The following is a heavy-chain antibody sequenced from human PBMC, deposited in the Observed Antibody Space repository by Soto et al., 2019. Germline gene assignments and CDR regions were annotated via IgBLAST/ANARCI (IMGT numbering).Heavy chain of an antibody. V-gene: IGHV3-53*01. Sequence: GGSLRLSCAASGFTVSSNYMSWVRQAPGKGLEWVSVIYSGGSTYYADSVKGRFTISRDNSKNTLYLQMNSLRAEDTAVYYCARELGGDYFDYWGQGTLVTVSS. J-gene: IGHJ4*02. CDR3: ARELGGDYFDY. CDR2: IYSGGST. CDR1: GFTVSSNY.